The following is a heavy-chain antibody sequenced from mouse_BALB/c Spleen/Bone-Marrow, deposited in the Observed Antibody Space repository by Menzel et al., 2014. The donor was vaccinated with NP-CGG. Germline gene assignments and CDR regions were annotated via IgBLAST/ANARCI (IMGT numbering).Heavy chain of an antibody. CDR2: IDPANGNT. CDR1: GFNIKDTF. V-gene: IGHV14-3*02. Sequence: VQLQQSGAELVKPGASVKLSCTASGFNIKDTFMHWVKQRPEQGLEWIGRIDPANGNTKYDPKFQGKATITADTSSNTAYLQLSSLTSEDTAFYYCARWEYYAMDYWGQGTSVTVSS. CDR3: ARWEYYAMDY. J-gene: IGHJ4*01. D-gene: IGHD4-1*01.